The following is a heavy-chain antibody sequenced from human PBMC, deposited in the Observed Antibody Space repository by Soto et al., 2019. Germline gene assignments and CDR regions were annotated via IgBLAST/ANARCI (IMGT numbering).Heavy chain of an antibody. V-gene: IGHV4-39*01. D-gene: IGHD3-22*01. Sequence: PSETLSLTCTVSGGSISSSSYYWGWIRQPPGKGLEWIGSIYYSGSTYYNPSFKSRVAISVDTSKNQFSLKLSSVTAADTAVYYCARHYDSSGYLVDPWGQGTLVTVSS. CDR1: GGSISSSSYY. CDR3: ARHYDSSGYLVDP. CDR2: IYYSGST. J-gene: IGHJ5*02.